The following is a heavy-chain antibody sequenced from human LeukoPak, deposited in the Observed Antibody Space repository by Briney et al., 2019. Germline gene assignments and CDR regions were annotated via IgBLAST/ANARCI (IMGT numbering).Heavy chain of an antibody. CDR3: ARITYYYDSTPPGRAFDI. CDR2: IYPGDSDA. D-gene: IGHD3-22*01. Sequence: GESLKISCKGSGYSFTSYWIGWVRQMPGKGLEWMGIIYPGDSDARYSPSFQGQVTISADKSISTAYLQWSSLKASDTAMYYCARITYYYDSTPPGRAFDIWGQGTMVTVSS. CDR1: GYSFTSYW. V-gene: IGHV5-51*01. J-gene: IGHJ3*02.